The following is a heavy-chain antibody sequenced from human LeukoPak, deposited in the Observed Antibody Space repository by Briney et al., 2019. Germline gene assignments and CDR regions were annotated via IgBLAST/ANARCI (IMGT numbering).Heavy chain of an antibody. CDR1: GGSFSGYY. V-gene: IGHV4-34*01. Sequence: PSETLSLTCAVYGGSFSGYYWSWIRQPPGKGLEWIGEINHSGSTNYNPSLKSRVTISVDTSKNQFSLKLSSVTAADTAVYYCATTVTLGYWGQGTLVTVSS. D-gene: IGHD4-17*01. CDR3: ATTVTLGY. J-gene: IGHJ4*02. CDR2: INHSGST.